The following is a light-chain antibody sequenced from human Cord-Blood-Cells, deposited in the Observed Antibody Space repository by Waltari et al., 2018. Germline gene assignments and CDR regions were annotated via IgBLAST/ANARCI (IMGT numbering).Light chain of an antibody. Sequence: DIQMTQSPSTLSASVGDRVTIPCRARQSISSGLAWYQQKPGKAPKLLIYKASSLESGVPSRFSGSGSGTEFTLTISSLQPDDFATYYCQQYNSYPWTFGQGTKVEIK. V-gene: IGKV1-5*03. CDR1: QSISSG. J-gene: IGKJ1*01. CDR2: KAS. CDR3: QQYNSYPWT.